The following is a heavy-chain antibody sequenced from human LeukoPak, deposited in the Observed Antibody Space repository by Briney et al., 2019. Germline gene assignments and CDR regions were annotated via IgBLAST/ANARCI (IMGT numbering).Heavy chain of an antibody. J-gene: IGHJ4*02. CDR3: ARSHMVVVTAIVY. CDR2: ISSSSNYI. D-gene: IGHD2-21*02. Sequence: NPGGSLRLSCAASVFTFSSYSMNTVRQAPGKGLEWVSSISSSSNYIYYADSVKGRFTISRDNAKNSLYLQMNSLRAEDSAVYYCARSHMVVVTAIVYWGQGTLVTVSS. CDR1: VFTFSSYS. V-gene: IGHV3-21*01.